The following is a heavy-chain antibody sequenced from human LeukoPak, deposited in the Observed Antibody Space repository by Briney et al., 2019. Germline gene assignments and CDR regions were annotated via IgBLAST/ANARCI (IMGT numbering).Heavy chain of an antibody. CDR3: ARSVRGYSXSWXXXDPXENYYFDY. D-gene: IGHD6-13*01. CDR2: INPNSGGT. CDR1: GYTFTGYY. V-gene: IGHV1-2*02. Sequence: ASVKVSCKASGYTFTGYYMHWVRQAPGQGLEWMGWINPNSGGTNYAQKFQGRVTMTRDTSISTAYMELSRLRSDDTAVYYCARSVRGYSXSWXXXDPXENYYFDYWGQGTLVTVXS. J-gene: IGHJ4*02.